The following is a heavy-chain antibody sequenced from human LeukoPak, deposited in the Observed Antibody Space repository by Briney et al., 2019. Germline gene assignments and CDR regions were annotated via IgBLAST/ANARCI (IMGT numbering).Heavy chain of an antibody. J-gene: IGHJ4*02. CDR2: ISTYNGNT. CDR3: ARDLPYSSSWESIDY. Sequence: ASVKVSCKASGYTFTSYGIIWVRQAPGQGLEWMGWISTYNGNTNYAQKIQGRVTVTTDTPTSTAYMELRSLRSDDTAVYYCARDLPYSSSWESIDYWGQGTLVTVSS. V-gene: IGHV1-18*01. CDR1: GYTFTSYG. D-gene: IGHD6-13*01.